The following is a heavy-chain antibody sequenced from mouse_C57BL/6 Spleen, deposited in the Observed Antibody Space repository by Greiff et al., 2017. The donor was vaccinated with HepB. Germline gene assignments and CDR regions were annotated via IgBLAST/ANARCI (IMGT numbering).Heavy chain of an antibody. CDR1: GFTFNTYA. J-gene: IGHJ1*03. Sequence: EVQGVESGGGLVQPKGSLKLSCAASGFTFNTYAMHWVRQAPGKGLEWVARIRSKSSNYATYYADSVKDRFTISRDDSQSMLYLQMNNLKTEDTAMYYCVRDGHYGSSWIGWYFDVWGTGTTVTVSS. CDR2: IRSKSSNYAT. V-gene: IGHV10-3*01. D-gene: IGHD1-1*01. CDR3: VRDGHYGSSWIGWYFDV.